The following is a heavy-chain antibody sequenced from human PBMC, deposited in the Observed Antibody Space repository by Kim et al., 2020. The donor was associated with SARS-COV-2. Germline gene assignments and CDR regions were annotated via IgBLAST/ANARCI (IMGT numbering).Heavy chain of an antibody. CDR3: ARDLTVTTQYYYYYYGMDV. CDR1: GYTFTSYY. V-gene: IGHV1-46*03. D-gene: IGHD4-17*01. Sequence: ASVKVSCKASGYTFTSYYMHWVRQAPGQGLEWMGIINPSGGSTSYAQKFQGRVTMTRDTSTSTVYMELSSLRSEDTAVYYCARDLTVTTQYYYYYYGMDVWGQETTVTVSS. CDR2: INPSGGST. J-gene: IGHJ6*02.